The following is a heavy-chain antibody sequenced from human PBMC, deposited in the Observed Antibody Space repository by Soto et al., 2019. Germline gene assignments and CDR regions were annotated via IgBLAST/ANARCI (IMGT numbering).Heavy chain of an antibody. V-gene: IGHV3-23*01. D-gene: IGHD6-13*01. Sequence: GGSLRLSCAASGFTFSTYVMSWVRQAPGKGLEWVSGISGSAGSTYYGDSVKGRFTISRDNSKNTLYLQMNSLRADDTAVYYCAKDWVQLAATATVFDYWGLGTLVTVSS. CDR2: ISGSAGST. CDR1: GFTFSTYV. CDR3: AKDWVQLAATATVFDY. J-gene: IGHJ4*02.